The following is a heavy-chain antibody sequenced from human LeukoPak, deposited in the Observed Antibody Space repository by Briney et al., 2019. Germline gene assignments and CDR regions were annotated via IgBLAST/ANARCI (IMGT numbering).Heavy chain of an antibody. CDR3: ARARNAFDI. Sequence: ASETLSLTCTVSGGSISSGGYYWSWIRQPPGKGLEWIGYIYHSGSTYYNPSLKSRVTISVDRSKNQFSLKLSSVTAADTAVYYCARARNAFDIWGQGTMVTVSS. V-gene: IGHV4-30-2*01. CDR2: IYHSGST. CDR1: GGSISSGGYY. J-gene: IGHJ3*02.